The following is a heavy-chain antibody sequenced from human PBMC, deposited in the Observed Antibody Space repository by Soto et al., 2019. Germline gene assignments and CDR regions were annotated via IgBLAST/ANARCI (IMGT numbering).Heavy chain of an antibody. D-gene: IGHD5-12*01. J-gene: IGHJ4*02. CDR1: GFTISTYS. CDR3: AKWSGYGDL. Sequence: EVPLLESGGGLVQPGGSLRLSCAASGFTISTYSFTWVRQTPAKGLEWVSGISVTGDTTFYADSVKGRFTISRDISKNTVYLQMHSLRVEDTAVYFCAKWSGYGDLWGQGTLVTVSS. V-gene: IGHV3-23*01. CDR2: ISVTGDTT.